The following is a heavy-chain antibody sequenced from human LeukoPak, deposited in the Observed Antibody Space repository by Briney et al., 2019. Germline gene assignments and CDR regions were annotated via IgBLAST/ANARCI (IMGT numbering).Heavy chain of an antibody. Sequence: GGSLRLSCADSGFTFSSYAMSWVRQAPGKGREWVSAISGSGGSTYYADSVKGRFTISRDNSKNTLYLQMNSLRAEDTAVYYCAKDGVPTSYGSGSLTYWGQGTLVTVSS. V-gene: IGHV3-23*01. J-gene: IGHJ4*02. CDR3: AKDGVPTSYGSGSLTY. CDR2: ISGSGGST. CDR1: GFTFSSYA. D-gene: IGHD3-10*01.